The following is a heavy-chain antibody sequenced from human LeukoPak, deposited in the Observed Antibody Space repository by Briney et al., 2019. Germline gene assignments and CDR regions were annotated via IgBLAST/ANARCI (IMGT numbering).Heavy chain of an antibody. CDR3: ARAVLWFGEFYYMDV. D-gene: IGHD3-10*01. V-gene: IGHV1-18*01. CDR1: GYTFTSYG. CDR2: ISAYNGNT. Sequence: ASVKVSCKASGYTFTSYGISWVRQAPGQGLEWMGWISAYNGNTNYAQKLQGRVTMTTDTSTSIAYMELRSLRSDDTAVYYCARAVLWFGEFYYMDVWGKGTTVTVSS. J-gene: IGHJ6*03.